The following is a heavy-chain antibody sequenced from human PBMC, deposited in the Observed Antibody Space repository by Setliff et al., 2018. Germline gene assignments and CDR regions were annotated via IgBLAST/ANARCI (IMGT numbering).Heavy chain of an antibody. J-gene: IGHJ4*02. V-gene: IGHV4-31*01. CDR1: GDSMNSGPHYY. D-gene: IGHD5-12*01. Sequence: TLSLTCTVSGDSMNSGPHYYWSWIRQHPGKGLEWIGYIHYSGTTYYNPSLKSPVTISVDTSKNQFSLKLTSLTAADTAVYYCARAKDGYDFDYFDYWGQGTPVTVSS. CDR3: ARAKDGYDFDYFDY. CDR2: IHYSGTT.